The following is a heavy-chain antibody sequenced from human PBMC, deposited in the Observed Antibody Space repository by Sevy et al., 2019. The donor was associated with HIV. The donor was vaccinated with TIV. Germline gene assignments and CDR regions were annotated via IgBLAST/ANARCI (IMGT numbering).Heavy chain of an antibody. Sequence: GGSLRLSCAASEFTVSSKYMSWVRQAPGKGLEWVSVIYSGGNTYYADSVKGQFTISRDISKNTLYLQMNSLRAEDTAIYYCATTSTPLYYYALDVWGQGTTVTVSS. CDR3: ATTSTPLYYYALDV. CDR2: IYSGGNT. D-gene: IGHD2-15*01. CDR1: EFTVSSKY. J-gene: IGHJ6*02. V-gene: IGHV3-53*03.